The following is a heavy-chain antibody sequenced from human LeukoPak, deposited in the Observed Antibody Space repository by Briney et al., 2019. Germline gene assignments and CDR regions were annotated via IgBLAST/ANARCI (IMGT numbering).Heavy chain of an antibody. Sequence: KPSETLSLTCTVSGGSISTYYWSWIRQPPGKGLEWIGYIFYSGSTNYNPSLKSRVTISVDTSKNQFSLKLSSVTAADTAVYYCARVYCPNGVCYNSRGWFDPWGQGTLDTVSS. V-gene: IGHV4-59*01. CDR2: IFYSGST. CDR1: GGSISTYY. D-gene: IGHD2-8*01. J-gene: IGHJ5*02. CDR3: ARVYCPNGVCYNSRGWFDP.